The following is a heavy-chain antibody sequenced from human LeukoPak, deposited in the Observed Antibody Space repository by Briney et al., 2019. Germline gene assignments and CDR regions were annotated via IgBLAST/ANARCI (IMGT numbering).Heavy chain of an antibody. Sequence: ASVKVSCKASGGTFSSHAISWVRQAPGQGLEWVGGIIPIFCTANYAQKFQGRVTITADESTSTAYMELISLRSEDTAVYYCARESGPYYYDSSGYTWFDPWGQGTLVTVSS. J-gene: IGHJ5*02. CDR3: ARESGPYYYDSSGYTWFDP. V-gene: IGHV1-69*13. CDR2: IIPIFCTA. CDR1: GGTFSSHA. D-gene: IGHD3-22*01.